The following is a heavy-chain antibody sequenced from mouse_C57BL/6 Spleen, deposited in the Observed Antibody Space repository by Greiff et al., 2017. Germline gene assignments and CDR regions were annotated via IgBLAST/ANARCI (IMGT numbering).Heavy chain of an antibody. V-gene: IGHV1-69*01. Sequence: QVQLQQPGAELVMPGASVKLSCKASGYTFTSYWMHWVKQRPGQGLEWIGEIDPSDSYTNYNQKFKGKSTLTVDKSSSTAYMQLSSLTSEDSAVYYCARDDGYYLPFAYWGQGTLVTVSA. CDR3: ARDDGYYLPFAY. D-gene: IGHD2-3*01. J-gene: IGHJ3*01. CDR1: GYTFTSYW. CDR2: IDPSDSYT.